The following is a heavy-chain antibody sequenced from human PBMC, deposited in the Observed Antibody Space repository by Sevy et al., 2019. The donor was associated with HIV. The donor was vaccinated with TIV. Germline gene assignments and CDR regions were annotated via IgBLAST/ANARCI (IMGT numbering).Heavy chain of an antibody. CDR1: GGSISGYY. D-gene: IGHD2-2*01. CDR2: IYHSGST. CDR3: ARWGPIVVVPAAVNWFDP. V-gene: IGHV4-34*01. Sequence: SETLSLTCAVYGGSISGYYWSWIRQPPGKGLEWIGEIYHSGSTNYNPSLKSRVTISVDTSKNQFSLKLSSVTAADTAVYYCARWGPIVVVPAAVNWFDPWGQGTLVTVSS. J-gene: IGHJ5*02.